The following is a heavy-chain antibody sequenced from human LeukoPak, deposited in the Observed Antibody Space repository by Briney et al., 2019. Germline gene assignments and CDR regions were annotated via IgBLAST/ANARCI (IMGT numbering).Heavy chain of an antibody. CDR2: IYSGGST. J-gene: IGHJ4*02. D-gene: IGHD1-26*01. CDR3: ARTMYITGSSDFDY. CDR1: GFTVSSNY. Sequence: GGSLRLSCAASGFTVSSNYMSWVRQAPGKGLEWVSVIYSGGSTYYADSVKGRFTISRDNSKNTLYLQMNSLRAEDTAVYYCARTMYITGSSDFDYWGQGTLVTVSS. V-gene: IGHV3-66*01.